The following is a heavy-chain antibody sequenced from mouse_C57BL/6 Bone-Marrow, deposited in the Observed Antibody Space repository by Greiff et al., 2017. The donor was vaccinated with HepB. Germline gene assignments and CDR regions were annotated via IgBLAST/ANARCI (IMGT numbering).Heavy chain of an antibody. J-gene: IGHJ3*01. CDR2: FYPGSGSI. V-gene: IGHV1-62-2*01. CDR1: GYTFTEYT. CDR3: ARHEERGGYGSSSWFAY. D-gene: IGHD1-1*01. Sequence: QVQLQQSGAELVKPGASVKLSCKASGYTFTEYTIHWVKQRSGQGLEWIGWFYPGSGSIKYNEKFKDKATLTADKSSSTVYMELSRLTSEDSAVYFCARHEERGGYGSSSWFAYWGQGTLVTVSA.